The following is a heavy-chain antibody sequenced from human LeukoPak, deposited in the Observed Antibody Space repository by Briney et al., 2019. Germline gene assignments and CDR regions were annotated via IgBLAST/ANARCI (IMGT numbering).Heavy chain of an antibody. D-gene: IGHD2-2*01. V-gene: IGHV1-18*01. Sequence: ASVKVSRKASGYTFTSYGISWVRQAPGQGLEWMGWISAYNGNTNYAQKLQGRVTLTTDTSTSTAYMELRSLRSDDTAVYYCARDSIVVVPAALLYWGQGTLVTVSS. CDR3: ARDSIVVVPAALLY. J-gene: IGHJ4*02. CDR2: ISAYNGNT. CDR1: GYTFTSYG.